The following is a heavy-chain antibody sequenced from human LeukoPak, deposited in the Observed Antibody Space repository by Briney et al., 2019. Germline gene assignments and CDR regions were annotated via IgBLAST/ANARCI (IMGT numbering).Heavy chain of an antibody. D-gene: IGHD3-10*01. CDR3: ARALGGSGSYYTVGD. J-gene: IGHJ4*02. CDR2: IYYSGST. V-gene: IGHV4-30-4*08. CDR1: GGSISSGDYY. Sequence: PSETLSLTCTVSGGSISSGDYYWSWIRQPPGKGLEWIGYIYYSGSTYYNPSLKSRVTISVDTSKNRFSLKLSSVTAADTAVYYCARALGGSGSYYTVGDWGQGTLVTVSS.